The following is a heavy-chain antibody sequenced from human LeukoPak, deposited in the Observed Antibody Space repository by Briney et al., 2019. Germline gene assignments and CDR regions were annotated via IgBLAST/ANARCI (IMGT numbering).Heavy chain of an antibody. CDR1: GYTFTSHG. CDR2: ISAYNGNT. J-gene: IGHJ4*02. CDR3: ARGDYYGSGTYYKKTVDY. V-gene: IGHV1-18*01. Sequence: ASVKVSCKASGYTFTSHGITWVRQAPGQGLEWMGWISAYNGNTNYAQKLQGRVTMTTDTSTSTAYMELRSLRSDDTAVYYCARGDYYGSGTYYKKTVDYWGQGTLVTVSS. D-gene: IGHD3-10*01.